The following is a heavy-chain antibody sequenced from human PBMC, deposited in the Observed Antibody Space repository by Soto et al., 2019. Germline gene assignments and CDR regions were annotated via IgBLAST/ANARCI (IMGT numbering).Heavy chain of an antibody. J-gene: IGHJ6*03. V-gene: IGHV4-39*01. CDR3: AGHGPTYYYYLDV. CDR1: GGSISSGSYY. CDR2: IYYSGSS. Sequence: QLQLQESGPGLVKPSETLSLTCTVSGGSISSGSYYWGWIRQPPGKALEWIGSIYYSGSSYYNPFLERRVTISVDTSNDQSSLSLSSVTAADTAVYYCAGHGPTYYYYLDVWGKGTAVTVSS.